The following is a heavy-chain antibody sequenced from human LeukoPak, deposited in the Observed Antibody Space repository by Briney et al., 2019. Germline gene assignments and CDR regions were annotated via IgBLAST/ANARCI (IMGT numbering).Heavy chain of an antibody. CDR1: GYTFTGYY. V-gene: IGHV1-2*02. Sequence: GASVKVSCKASGYTFTGYYMHWVRQAPGQGLEWMGWINPNSGGTNYEQKFQGRVTMTRDTSISTAYMELSRLRSDDTAVYYCARLAVGDAFDIWGQGTMVTVSS. CDR2: INPNSGGT. CDR3: ARLAVGDAFDI. D-gene: IGHD6-19*01. J-gene: IGHJ3*02.